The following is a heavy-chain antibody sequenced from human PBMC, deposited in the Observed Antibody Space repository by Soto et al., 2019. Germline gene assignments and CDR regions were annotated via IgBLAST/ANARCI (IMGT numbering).Heavy chain of an antibody. J-gene: IGHJ4*02. Sequence: PGGSLRLSCAASGFTFSSYAMSWVRQAPGKGLEWVSVISGSGGSTYYAGSVKGRFTISRDNSKNTLFLQMNSLRVEDTAVYYCVKGSDVARQELDYWGQGTLVTVSS. CDR1: GFTFSSYA. V-gene: IGHV3-23*01. D-gene: IGHD3-3*01. CDR2: ISGSGGST. CDR3: VKGSDVARQELDY.